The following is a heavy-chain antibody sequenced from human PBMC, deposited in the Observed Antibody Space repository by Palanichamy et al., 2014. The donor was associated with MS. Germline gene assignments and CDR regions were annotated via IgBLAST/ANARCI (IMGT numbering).Heavy chain of an antibody. J-gene: IGHJ4*02. V-gene: IGHV1-2*02. D-gene: IGHD2-2*01. CDR2: INPNSGGT. Sequence: QVQLVQSGAEVKKPGASVTVSCKASGYMFTGYYMHWVRQAPGLGLEWVGWINPNSGGTNYAQKFQDRVTMTRDTSISTAYMELSRLRSDDTAVYYCARDIPDCSSTHCNYYFDYWGQGTLVIVSS. CDR3: ARDIPDCSSTHCNYYFDY. CDR1: GYMFTGYY.